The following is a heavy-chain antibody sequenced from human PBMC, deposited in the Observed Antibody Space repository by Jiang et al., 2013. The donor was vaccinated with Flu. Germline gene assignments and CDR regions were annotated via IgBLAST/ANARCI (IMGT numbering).Heavy chain of an antibody. CDR3: ARHLGYSSGWPGLYYYYGMDV. CDR2: IYYSGST. Sequence: QPPGKGLEWIGSIYYSGSTYYNPSLQESSHHIRRHVQEPVXLKLSSVTAADTAVYYCARHLGYSSGWPGLYYYYGMDVWGQGTTVTVSS. D-gene: IGHD6-19*01. V-gene: IGHV4-39*01. J-gene: IGHJ6*02.